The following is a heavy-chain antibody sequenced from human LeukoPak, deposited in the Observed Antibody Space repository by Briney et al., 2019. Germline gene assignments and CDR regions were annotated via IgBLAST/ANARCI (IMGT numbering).Heavy chain of an antibody. J-gene: IGHJ5*02. Sequence: SVKVSCKASGGTFSSYAISWVRQAPGQGLEWMGRIIPILGIANYAQKFQGRVTITADKSTSTAYMELSSLGSEDTAVYYCARDRLNYYDILTGYYISMGWFDPWGQGTLVTVSS. CDR1: GGTFSSYA. D-gene: IGHD3-9*01. CDR2: IIPILGIA. CDR3: ARDRLNYYDILTGYYISMGWFDP. V-gene: IGHV1-69*04.